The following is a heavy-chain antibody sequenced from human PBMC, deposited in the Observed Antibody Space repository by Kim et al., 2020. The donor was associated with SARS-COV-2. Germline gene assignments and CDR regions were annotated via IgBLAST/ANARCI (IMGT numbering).Heavy chain of an antibody. D-gene: IGHD6-13*01. CDR2: INAGNGNT. V-gene: IGHV1-3*01. J-gene: IGHJ5*02. CDR3: ARGRSIAAAGSDWFDP. CDR1: GYTFTSYA. Sequence: ASVKVSCKASGYTFTSYAMHSVRQAPGQRLEWMGWINAGNGNTKYSQKFQGRVTITRDTSASIAYMELSSLRSEDTAVYYCARGRSIAAAGSDWFDPWGQGTLVTVSS.